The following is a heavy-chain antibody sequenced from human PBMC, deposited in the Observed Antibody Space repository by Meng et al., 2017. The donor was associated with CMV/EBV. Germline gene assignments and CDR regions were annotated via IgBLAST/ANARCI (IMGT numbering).Heavy chain of an antibody. CDR1: GYTLHELS. CDR3: ATRRITGPLDY. V-gene: IGHV1-24*01. D-gene: IGHD1-20*01. J-gene: IGHJ4*02. CDR2: FDPEDGET. Sequence: QVQRVQVGGGVKKPGAPVKGSCKVSGYTLHELSMHWVRQAPGKGLEWMGGFDPEDGETIYAQTFQGRVTMTEDTSTDTAYMELSSLRSEDTAVYYCATRRITGPLDYWGQGTLVTVSS.